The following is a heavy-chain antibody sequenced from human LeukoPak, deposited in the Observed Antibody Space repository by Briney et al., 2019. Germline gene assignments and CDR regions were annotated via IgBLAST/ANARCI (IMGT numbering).Heavy chain of an antibody. D-gene: IGHD2-15*01. CDR3: ARDRGEDIVVVVALPRGIYFDY. CDR2: IYYSGST. CDR1: GGSISSSSYY. J-gene: IGHJ4*02. V-gene: IGHV4-39*07. Sequence: SETLSLTCTVSGGSISSSSYYWGWIRQPPGKGLEWIGSIYYSGSTYYNPSLKSRVTISVDTSKNQFSLKLSSVTAADTAVYYCARDRGEDIVVVVALPRGIYFDYWGQGTLVTVSS.